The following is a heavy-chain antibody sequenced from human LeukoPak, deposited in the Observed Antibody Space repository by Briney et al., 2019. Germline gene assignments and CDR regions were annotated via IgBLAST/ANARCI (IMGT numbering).Heavy chain of an antibody. CDR2: ISFDGSEK. V-gene: IGHV3-30*03. Sequence: GGSLRLSCAVSGFTFTTYGMHWVRQAPGKGLEWVALISFDGSEKYYADSVKGRFTISRDNSKNTLYLQMNSVRVEDTAVYFCARDGKMFRGPMIMRHFDYWGQGALVTVSS. CDR1: GFTFTTYG. D-gene: IGHD3-10*01. CDR3: ARDGKMFRGPMIMRHFDY. J-gene: IGHJ4*02.